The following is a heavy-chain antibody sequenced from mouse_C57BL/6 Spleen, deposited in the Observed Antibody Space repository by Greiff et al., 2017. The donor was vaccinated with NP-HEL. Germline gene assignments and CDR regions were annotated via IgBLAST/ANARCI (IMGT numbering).Heavy chain of an antibody. V-gene: IGHV1-59*01. Sequence: VQLQQPGAELVRPGTSVKLSCKASGYTFTSYWMHWVKQRPGQGLEWIGVIDPSDSYTNYNQKFKGKATLTVDTSSSTAYMQLSSLTSEDSAVYYCAHDGYWGQGTLVTVSA. CDR3: AHDGY. J-gene: IGHJ3*02. CDR2: IDPSDSYT. CDR1: GYTFTSYW.